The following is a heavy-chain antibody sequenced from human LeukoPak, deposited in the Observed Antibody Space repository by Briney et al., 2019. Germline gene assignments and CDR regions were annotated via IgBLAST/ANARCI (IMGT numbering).Heavy chain of an antibody. V-gene: IGHV4-4*07. CDR1: GGSISSYY. Sequence: PSETLSLTCTVSGGSISSYYWRWTRQPDGKGLEWIGRIYTSGSTNYNPSLKSRVTMSVDTSKNQFSLKLSSVTAADTAVYYCARGMTGTAPIDYWGQGTLVTVSS. CDR2: IYTSGST. CDR3: ARGMTGTAPIDY. J-gene: IGHJ4*02. D-gene: IGHD1-1*01.